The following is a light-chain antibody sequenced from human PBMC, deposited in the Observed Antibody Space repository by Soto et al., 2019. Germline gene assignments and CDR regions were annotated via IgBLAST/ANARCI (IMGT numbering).Light chain of an antibody. J-gene: IGKJ1*01. Sequence: DIQMTQSPSSLSASVGERVTITCRASQSIDTYLNWYQLKPGKAPNLLIYAATRLHTGVPSRFSGSGSGTGFTLSLNNLQPEDFATYYCQQVYSTPGTFGQGTKV. V-gene: IGKV1-39*01. CDR3: QQVYSTPGT. CDR2: AAT. CDR1: QSIDTY.